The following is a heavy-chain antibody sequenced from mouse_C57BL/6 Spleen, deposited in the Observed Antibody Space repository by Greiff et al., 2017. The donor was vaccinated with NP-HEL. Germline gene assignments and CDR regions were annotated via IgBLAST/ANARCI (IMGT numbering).Heavy chain of an antibody. CDR2: IYPRDGST. CDR1: GYTFTSYD. Sequence: VQLQQSGPELVKPGASVKLSCKASGYTFTSYDINWVKQRPGQGLEWIGWIYPRDGSTKYNEKFKGKAHLTVDTSSSTAYMELHSLTSEDSAVYFCAREYYSNYVLYYFDYWGQGTTLTVSS. V-gene: IGHV1-85*01. D-gene: IGHD2-5*01. CDR3: AREYYSNYVLYYFDY. J-gene: IGHJ2*01.